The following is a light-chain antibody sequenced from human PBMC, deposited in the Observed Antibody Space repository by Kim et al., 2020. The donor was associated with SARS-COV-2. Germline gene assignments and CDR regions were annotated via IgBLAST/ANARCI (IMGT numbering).Light chain of an antibody. CDR3: QQYVSIPST. CDR1: QSVISNY. CDR2: ITS. V-gene: IGKV3-20*01. Sequence: SPGERATLPCRASQSVISNYLVWYQQKAGQAPRHLIYITSTRASGIPDRCSGSGSGTDFSLTISKLEPEDFAVYYCQQYVSIPSTFGQGTRLEIK. J-gene: IGKJ5*01.